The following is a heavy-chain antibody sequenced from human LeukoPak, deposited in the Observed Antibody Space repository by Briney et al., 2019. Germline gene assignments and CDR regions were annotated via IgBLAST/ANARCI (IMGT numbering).Heavy chain of an antibody. CDR2: IYYSGST. D-gene: IGHD4-11*01. CDR1: GGSISSYY. CDR3: ARGELQYSFFDY. J-gene: IGHJ4*02. V-gene: IGHV4-59*01. Sequence: SETLSLTCTVSGGSISSYYWSWIRQPPGKGLEWIGYIYYSGSTNYNPSLKSRVTISVDTSKNQFSLKLSSVTAADTAVYYCARGELQYSFFDYWGQGTLVTVSS.